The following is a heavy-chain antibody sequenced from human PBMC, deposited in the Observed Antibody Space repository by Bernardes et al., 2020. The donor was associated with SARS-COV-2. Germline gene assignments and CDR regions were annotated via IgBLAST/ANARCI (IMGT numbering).Heavy chain of an antibody. CDR1: GFTFSRYA. Sequence: GGSLRLSYAASGFTFSRYAMSWVRQAPGKGLEWVSAIGGSGGSTYYADSVKGRFTISRDNSKNTLYLQMNSLRAEDTAVYYCAKDSSAGSSSFPSKYYYYGMDVWGQGTTVTVSS. CDR3: AKDSSAGSSSFPSKYYYYGMDV. V-gene: IGHV3-23*01. D-gene: IGHD6-6*01. J-gene: IGHJ6*02. CDR2: IGGSGGST.